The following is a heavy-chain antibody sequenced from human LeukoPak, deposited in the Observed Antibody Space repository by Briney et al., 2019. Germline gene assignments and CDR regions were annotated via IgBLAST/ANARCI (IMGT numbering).Heavy chain of an antibody. D-gene: IGHD3-3*02. Sequence: PSETSCLACTISGGSISSRGYSWTWIRQPPGKGLEWIGYIHYSGSTDYNPSLKSRVTISIDTSKNQFSLKLRSVTAADTAVYYCARHFSGEDACLDVWAKG. V-gene: IGHV4-61*08. CDR1: GGSISSRGYS. J-gene: IGHJ6*03. CDR2: IHYSGST. CDR3: ARHFSGEDACLDV.